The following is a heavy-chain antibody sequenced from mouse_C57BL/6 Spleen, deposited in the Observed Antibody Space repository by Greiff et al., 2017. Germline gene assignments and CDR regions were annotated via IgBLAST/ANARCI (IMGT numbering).Heavy chain of an antibody. D-gene: IGHD2-2*01. CDR3: ARPMVTTNYYAMDY. CDR1: GYTFTSYW. J-gene: IGHJ4*01. V-gene: IGHV1-59*01. Sequence: QVQLQQPGAELVRPGTSVKLSRKASGYTFTSYWMHWVKQRPGQGLEWIGVIDPSDSYTNYNQKFKGKATLTVDTSSSTAYMQLSSLTSEDSAVYYCARPMVTTNYYAMDYWGQGTSVTVSS. CDR2: IDPSDSYT.